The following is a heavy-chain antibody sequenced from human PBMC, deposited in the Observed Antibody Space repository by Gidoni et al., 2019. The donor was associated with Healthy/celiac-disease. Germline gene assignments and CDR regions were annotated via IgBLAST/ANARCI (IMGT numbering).Heavy chain of an antibody. Sequence: EVQLVESGGGLVQPGRSLRLSCAASGFTFDDYALHWVRQAPGKGLEWVSGISWNSGSIGYADSVKGRFTISRDNAKNSLYLQMNSLRAEDTALYYCAKGQSTSEDYYDSSGYFTTDAFDIWGQGTMVTVSS. CDR1: GFTFDDYA. D-gene: IGHD3-22*01. CDR3: AKGQSTSEDYYDSSGYFTTDAFDI. V-gene: IGHV3-9*01. J-gene: IGHJ3*02. CDR2: ISWNSGSI.